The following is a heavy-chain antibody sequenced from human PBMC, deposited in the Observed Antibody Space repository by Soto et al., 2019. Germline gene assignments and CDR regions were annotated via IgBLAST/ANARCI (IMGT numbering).Heavy chain of an antibody. CDR3: ARERVRVVAATLMHYYGMDV. V-gene: IGHV3-7*03. CDR1: GFNSSPYW. D-gene: IGHD2-15*01. J-gene: IGHJ6*02. Sequence: GGSLRLSCEASGFNSSPYWMTWVRQAPGKGLEWVASIKPDGSENFYLDSVKGRFTISRDNDNNSLSLQMNSLRGEDTAVYFCARERVRVVAATLMHYYGMDVWGQGTTVTVSS. CDR2: IKPDGSEN.